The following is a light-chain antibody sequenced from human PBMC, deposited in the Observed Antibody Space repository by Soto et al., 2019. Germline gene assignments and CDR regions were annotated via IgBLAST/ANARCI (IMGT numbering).Light chain of an antibody. CDR1: SSDVGAYRY. V-gene: IGLV2-8*01. J-gene: IGLJ1*01. Sequence: QSVLTQPPSASGSLGQSVTISCTGTSSDVGAYRYVSWYQQHPGKAPKLIVYEVHERPSGVPGRFSGSKSGNTASLTISGLQAEDEADYYRNSYTGTSNVFGTGTKLTVL. CDR3: NSYTGTSNV. CDR2: EVH.